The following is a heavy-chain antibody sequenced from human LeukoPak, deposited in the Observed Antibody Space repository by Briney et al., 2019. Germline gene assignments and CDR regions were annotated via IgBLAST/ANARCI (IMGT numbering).Heavy chain of an antibody. J-gene: IGHJ3*02. D-gene: IGHD5-18*01. CDR2: ISGSGGST. Sequence: SGGSLRLSCAASGFTFSSSAMSWVRQAPGKGLEWVSAISGSGGSTYYADSVKGRFTISRDNSKNTLYLQMNSLRAEDTAVYYCASGYSYGFEAFDIWGQGTMVTVSS. V-gene: IGHV3-23*01. CDR3: ASGYSYGFEAFDI. CDR1: GFTFSSSA.